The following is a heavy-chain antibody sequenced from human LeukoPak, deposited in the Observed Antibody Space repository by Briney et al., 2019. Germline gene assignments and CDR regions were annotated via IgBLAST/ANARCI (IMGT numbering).Heavy chain of an antibody. Sequence: GGSLRLSCTASGLTFSSYAMTWVRQAPGKGLEWVSGVNGSGSRTYYADSVKGRFTISRDKSKNTVYLQMNSLRAEDTAVYYCASHYDSGGYDASDIWGQGTMVTVSS. CDR3: ASHYDSGGYDASDI. D-gene: IGHD3-22*01. CDR2: VNGSGSRT. CDR1: GLTFSSYA. J-gene: IGHJ3*02. V-gene: IGHV3-23*01.